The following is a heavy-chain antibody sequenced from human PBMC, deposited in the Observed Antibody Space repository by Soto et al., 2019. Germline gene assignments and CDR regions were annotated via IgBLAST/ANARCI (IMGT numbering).Heavy chain of an antibody. Sequence: QLQLQESGPGLVKSSETLSLTCTVSGGSISTSSYYWGWIRQSPGKGLGWIGSVYYSGSTYYNQSLKSPGTISVYTSKNQFSLNLTSAAAAETSVYYGATHPTTVIYCDYWGQGILVTVSS. CDR1: GGSISTSSYY. CDR2: VYYSGST. D-gene: IGHD4-17*01. CDR3: ATHPTTVIYCDY. V-gene: IGHV4-39*01. J-gene: IGHJ4*02.